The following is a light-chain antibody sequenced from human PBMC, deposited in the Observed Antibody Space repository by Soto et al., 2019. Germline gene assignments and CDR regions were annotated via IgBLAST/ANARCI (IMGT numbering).Light chain of an antibody. CDR3: QQYCRSHLMHT. J-gene: IGKJ2*01. Sequence: ENVLTQSPGTLSLSPGESATLSCRASQTVTSNDLAWYQQKPGQAPRLLIYGGSTRAADVPDRFSGSGSGTDFTLTITAVEPEDFAVYYCQQYCRSHLMHTFGQGTKLGVK. V-gene: IGKV3-20*01. CDR2: GGS. CDR1: QTVTSND.